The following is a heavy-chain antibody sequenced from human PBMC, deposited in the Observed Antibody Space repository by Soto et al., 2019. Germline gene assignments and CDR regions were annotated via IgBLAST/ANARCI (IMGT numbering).Heavy chain of an antibody. CDR2: ISYDGSNK. CDR1: GFTFSSYG. CDR3: ARDGQSSSTDYFDY. Sequence: PGGSLRLSCAASGFTFSSYGMHWVRQAPGKGLEWVAVISYDGSNKYYADSVKGRFTISRDNSKNTLYLQMNSLRAEDTAVYYCARDGQSSSTDYFDYWGQGTLVTVSS. D-gene: IGHD6-6*01. V-gene: IGHV3-30*03. J-gene: IGHJ4*02.